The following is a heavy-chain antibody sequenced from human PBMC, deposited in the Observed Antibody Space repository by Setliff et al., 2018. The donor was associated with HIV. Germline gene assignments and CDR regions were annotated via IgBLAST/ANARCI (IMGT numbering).Heavy chain of an antibody. CDR1: GGSFSRSA. CDR3: ARDLGGDDSRYWYFDV. CDR2: IIPMFDTA. V-gene: IGHV1-69*13. Sequence: SVKVSCKDSGGSFSRSAISWVRQAPGQGLEWMGGIIPMFDTANYAERFHGRVTMTADESTSTVYMELSRLRPEDTAVYYCARDLGGDDSRYWYFDVWGRGTLVTVSS. J-gene: IGHJ2*01. D-gene: IGHD2-21*02.